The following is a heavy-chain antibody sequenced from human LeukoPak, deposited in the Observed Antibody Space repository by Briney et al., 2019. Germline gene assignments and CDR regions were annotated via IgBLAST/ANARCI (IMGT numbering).Heavy chain of an antibody. D-gene: IGHD3-22*01. Sequence: ASVKVSCKASGYTLTGYYMHWVRQAPGQGLEWMGWINPNSGGTNYAQKFQGRVTMTRDTSISTAYMELSRLRSDNTAVYYCARGDITMIVVFDYWGQGTLVTVSS. V-gene: IGHV1-2*02. CDR3: ARGDITMIVVFDY. CDR2: INPNSGGT. J-gene: IGHJ4*02. CDR1: GYTLTGYY.